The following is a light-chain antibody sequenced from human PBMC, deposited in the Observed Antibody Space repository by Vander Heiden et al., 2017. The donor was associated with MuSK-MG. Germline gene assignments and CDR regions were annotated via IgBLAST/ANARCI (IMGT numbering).Light chain of an antibody. CDR2: DAS. CDR1: QSVSSW. J-gene: IGKJ2*01. CDR3: QQDNSFPYT. Sequence: DIQMTQSPSTLSASVGDRVIITCRASQSVSSWLAWYQQKPGEAPKLLISDASRLESGVPSRFSGSGSGTYFTLTVSRVQPDDFATYYCQQDNSFPYTFGQGSKLEIK. V-gene: IGKV1-5*01.